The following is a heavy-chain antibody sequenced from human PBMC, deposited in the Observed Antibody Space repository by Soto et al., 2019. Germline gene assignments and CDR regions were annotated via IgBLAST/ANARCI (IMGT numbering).Heavy chain of an antibody. J-gene: IGHJ5*02. CDR2: IYYSGST. CDR1: GGSISSYY. CDR3: ARGIAVAGRFDP. V-gene: IGHV4-59*01. D-gene: IGHD6-19*01. Sequence: SETLSLTCTVSGGSISSYYWSWIRQPPGKGLEWIGHIYYSGSTNYNPSLKSRFTISIDTSKNQFSLKLSSVTAADTAVYYWARGIAVAGRFDPWGQGTLVTVSS.